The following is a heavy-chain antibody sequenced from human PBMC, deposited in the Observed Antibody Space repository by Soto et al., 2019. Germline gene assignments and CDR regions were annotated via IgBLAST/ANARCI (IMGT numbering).Heavy chain of an antibody. CDR3: ARDPWAADY. CDR1: GFTVSTKY. CDR2: IYSGGST. D-gene: IGHD3-16*01. Sequence: RGGSLRLSCAASGFTVSTKYMSWVRQAPGKGLEWVSVIYSGGSTFYADSVRGRFTISRDNSKNTVNLQMNSLRAEDTAVYYCARDPWAADYWGQGTLVTVSS. V-gene: IGHV3-66*01. J-gene: IGHJ4*02.